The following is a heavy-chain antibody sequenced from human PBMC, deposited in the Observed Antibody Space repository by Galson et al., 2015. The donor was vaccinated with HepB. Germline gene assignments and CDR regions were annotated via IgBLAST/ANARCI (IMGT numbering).Heavy chain of an antibody. CDR2: INHSGST. J-gene: IGHJ2*01. CDR3: ARGRRWYFDL. V-gene: IGHV4-34*01. Sequence: ETLSLTCAVYGGSFSGYYWSWIRQPPGKGLEWIGEINHSGSTNYNPSLKSRVTISVDTSKNQFSLKLSSVTAADTAVYYCARGRRWYFDLWGRGTLVTVSS. CDR1: GGSFSGYY.